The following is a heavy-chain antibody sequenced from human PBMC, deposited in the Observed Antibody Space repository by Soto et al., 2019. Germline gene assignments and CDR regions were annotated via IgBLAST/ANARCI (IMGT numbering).Heavy chain of an antibody. J-gene: IGHJ6*02. CDR2: IIPIFGTA. V-gene: IGHV1-69*01. CDR1: GGTFSSYA. D-gene: IGHD6-13*01. Sequence: QVQLVQSGAEVKKPGSSVKVSCKASGGTFSSYAISWVRQAPGQGLEWMGGIIPIFGTANYAQKFQGRVTITADESTSTAYMELSSLRSEDTAVYYCARDLQQLAFLRGVDYYYYGMDVWGQGTTVTVSS. CDR3: ARDLQQLAFLRGVDYYYYGMDV.